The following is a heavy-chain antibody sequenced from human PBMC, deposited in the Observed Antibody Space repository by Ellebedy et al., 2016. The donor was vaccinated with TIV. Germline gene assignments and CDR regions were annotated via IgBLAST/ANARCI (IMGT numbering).Heavy chain of an antibody. CDR1: GFTVSSNY. D-gene: IGHD3-22*01. V-gene: IGHV3-66*01. Sequence: GESLKISCAASGFTVSSNYMSWVRQAPGKGLEWVSVIYSGGSTYYADSVKGRFTISRDNSKNTLYLQMNSLRAEDTAVYYCAISGNSAAYWGQGTLVTVSS. CDR2: IYSGGST. J-gene: IGHJ4*02. CDR3: AISGNSAAY.